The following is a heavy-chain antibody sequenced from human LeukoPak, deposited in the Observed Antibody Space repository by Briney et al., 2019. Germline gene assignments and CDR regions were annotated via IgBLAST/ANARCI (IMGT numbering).Heavy chain of an antibody. D-gene: IGHD6-19*01. CDR3: ARVAVSGTDWFDP. V-gene: IGHV6-1*01. CDR2: TYYRSKWYN. J-gene: IGHJ5*02. Sequence: SQTLSLTCAISGDSVSSNSAAWSWIRQSPSRGLEWLGRTYYRSKWYNDYAVFVKSRITINPDISKNQFSLQLNSVTPEDTAVYYCARVAVSGTDWFDPWGQGTLVTVSS. CDR1: GDSVSSNSAA.